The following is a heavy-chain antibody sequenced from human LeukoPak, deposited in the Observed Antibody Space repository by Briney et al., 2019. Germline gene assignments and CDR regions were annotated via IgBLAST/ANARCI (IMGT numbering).Heavy chain of an antibody. V-gene: IGHV3-21*01. D-gene: IGHD6-13*01. J-gene: IGHJ4*02. CDR1: GFTFRSYS. CDR3: AKFIAAPVYFDY. CDR2: ISSSSSYI. Sequence: GGSLRLSCAASGFTFRSYSMNWVRQAPGKGLERVSSISSSSSYIYYADSVKGRFTTSRDNAKNSLYLQMNSLRAEDTAVYYCAKFIAAPVYFDYWGQGTLVTVSS.